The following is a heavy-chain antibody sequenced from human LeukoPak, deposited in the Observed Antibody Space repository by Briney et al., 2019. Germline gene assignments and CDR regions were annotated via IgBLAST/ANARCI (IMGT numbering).Heavy chain of an antibody. CDR1: GFTFSNAW. CDR3: TKSVRQPFDY. Sequence: KTGGSLRLSCAASGFTFSNAWMSWVRQAPGKGLEWVGRIKSKTDGGTTDYAAPVKGRFTISRDDSKNALYLQMSSLKTEDTAAYYCTKSVRQPFDYWGQGTLVTVSS. J-gene: IGHJ4*02. D-gene: IGHD6-13*01. CDR2: IKSKTDGGTT. V-gene: IGHV3-15*01.